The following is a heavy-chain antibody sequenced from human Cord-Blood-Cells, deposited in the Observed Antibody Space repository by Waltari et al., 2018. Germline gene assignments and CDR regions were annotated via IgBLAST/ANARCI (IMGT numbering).Heavy chain of an antibody. CDR2: INHSGST. J-gene: IGHJ3*02. V-gene: IGHV4-34*01. CDR3: ARGQRVTCSSTSCYAFDI. D-gene: IGHD2-2*01. Sequence: QMQLQQWGSGLLKPSETLSLTCAVYGGSFSGYYWSWIRQPPAMGLEWIGEINHSGSTNYNPSLKSRVTISVDTSKNQFSLKLSSVTAADTAVYYCARGQRVTCSSTSCYAFDIWGQGTMVTVSS. CDR1: GGSFSGYY.